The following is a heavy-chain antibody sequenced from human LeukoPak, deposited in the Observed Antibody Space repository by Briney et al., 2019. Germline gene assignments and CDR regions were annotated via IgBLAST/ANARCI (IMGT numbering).Heavy chain of an antibody. CDR3: ARVQQLVNWFDH. CDR2: ISAYNGNT. CDR1: GYTFTSYG. J-gene: IGHJ5*02. D-gene: IGHD6-13*01. Sequence: GASVKVSCKASGYTFTSYGMSGVRRAPGQGLEWMGWISAYNGNTNYAQTLQGRVTMTTDTSTTTAYMELRSLRSDDTAVYYCARVQQLVNWFDHWGQGTLVTVSS. V-gene: IGHV1-18*01.